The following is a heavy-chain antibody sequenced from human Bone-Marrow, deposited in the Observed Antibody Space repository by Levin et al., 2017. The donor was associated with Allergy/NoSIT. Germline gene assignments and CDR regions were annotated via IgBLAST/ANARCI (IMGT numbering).Heavy chain of an antibody. V-gene: IGHV3-21*01. CDR1: GFTFSRYS. CDR3: ARDPTGEPYFDY. Sequence: GESLKISCAASGFTFSRYSMNWVRQAPGKGLEWVSSISSSSGYIYYADSVKGRVTVSRDNAKNSMYLEMNSLRAEDTAVYYCARDPTGEPYFDYWGQGTLVTVSS. CDR2: ISSSSGYI. J-gene: IGHJ4*02. D-gene: IGHD7-27*01.